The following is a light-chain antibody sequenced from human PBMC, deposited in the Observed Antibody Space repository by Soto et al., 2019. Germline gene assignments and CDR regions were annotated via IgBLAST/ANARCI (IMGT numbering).Light chain of an antibody. CDR1: QSVSRSY. CDR2: IAS. Sequence: EVVLTQSPGTLSLSPGERATLSCWASQSVSRSYLAWYQQKPGQAPRLLIYIASSRATGIPDRFSGSGSGTDFTLTISRLAPEEFAMYYCQQYGSSPYTFGQGTKLEIK. J-gene: IGKJ2*01. CDR3: QQYGSSPYT. V-gene: IGKV3-20*01.